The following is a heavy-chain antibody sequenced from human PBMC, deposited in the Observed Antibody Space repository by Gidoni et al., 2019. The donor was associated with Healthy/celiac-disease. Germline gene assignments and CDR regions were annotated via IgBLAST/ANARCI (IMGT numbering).Heavy chain of an antibody. D-gene: IGHD3-10*01. CDR1: GFTFSIYG. V-gene: IGHV3-30*18. J-gene: IGHJ6*02. CDR2: ISYDGSNK. CDR3: AKDRRPGYYGSGSYYPLQYGMDV. Sequence: QVQLVESGGGVVQPGRSLRLSCPAAGFTFSIYGMHWVRKAPGKGLEWVAVISYDGSNKYYADSVKGRFTISRDNSKNTLYLQMNSLRAEDTAVYYCAKDRRPGYYGSGSYYPLQYGMDVWGQGTTVTVSS.